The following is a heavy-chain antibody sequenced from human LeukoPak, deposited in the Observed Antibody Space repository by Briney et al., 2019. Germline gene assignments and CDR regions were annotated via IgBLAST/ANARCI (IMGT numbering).Heavy chain of an antibody. CDR1: GFTFGSYG. D-gene: IGHD2-2*01. CDR2: ISSSGGST. Sequence: QSGGSLRLSCAASGFTFGSYGMHWVRQAPGKGLEWVSAISSSGGSTYYADSVKGRFTISRDNSKNTLYLQMNSLRAEDTAVYYCAKGWYCTSTSCYPLALDYWGRGALVTVSS. V-gene: IGHV3-23*01. J-gene: IGHJ4*02. CDR3: AKGWYCTSTSCYPLALDY.